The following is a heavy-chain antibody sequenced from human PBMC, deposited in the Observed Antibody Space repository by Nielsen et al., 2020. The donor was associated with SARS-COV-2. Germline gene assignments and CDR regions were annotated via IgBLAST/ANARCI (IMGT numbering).Heavy chain of an antibody. D-gene: IGHD3-22*01. J-gene: IGHJ6*02. CDR3: ARPQDAEYYDSSGGMDV. CDR1: GFTFSSYS. CDR2: INNSSSTI. Sequence: GESLKISCAASGFTFSSYSMNWFRQAPGKGLEWVSYINNSSSTIYYADSVKGRFTISRDNAKNSLYLQMNSLRAEDTAVYYCARPQDAEYYDSSGGMDVWGQGTTVTVSS. V-gene: IGHV3-48*01.